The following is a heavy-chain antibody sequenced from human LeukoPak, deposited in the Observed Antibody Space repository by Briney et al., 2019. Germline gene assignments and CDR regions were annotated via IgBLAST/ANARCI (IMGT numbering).Heavy chain of an antibody. CDR2: ISAYNGNT. V-gene: IGHV1-18*01. D-gene: IGHD3-22*01. Sequence: GASVKVSCKASGYTFTSYGISWVRQAPGQGLEWMGWISAYNGNTNYAQKLQGRVTMTTDTSTSTAYMELRSLRSDDTAVYYCARRDDSSGYYAYYFDYWGQGTLVTVSS. CDR1: GYTFTSYG. J-gene: IGHJ4*02. CDR3: ARRDDSSGYYAYYFDY.